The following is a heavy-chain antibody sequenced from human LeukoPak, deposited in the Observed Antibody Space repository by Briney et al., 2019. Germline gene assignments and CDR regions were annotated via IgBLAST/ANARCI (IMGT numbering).Heavy chain of an antibody. V-gene: IGHV4-59*08. J-gene: IGHJ4*02. CDR1: GGSISSYY. Sequence: SETLSLTCTVSGGSISSYYWSWIRQFPGKGLEWIGYIYYSGSTSYNPSLKSRVSISVDMSKNQFSLKLSSVTAADTAVYYCARQNYSSSLCDYWGQGTLVTVSS. D-gene: IGHD6-13*01. CDR2: IYYSGST. CDR3: ARQNYSSSLCDY.